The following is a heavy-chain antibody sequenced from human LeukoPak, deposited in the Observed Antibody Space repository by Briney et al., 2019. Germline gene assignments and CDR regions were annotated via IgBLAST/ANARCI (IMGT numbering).Heavy chain of an antibody. CDR2: IYYSGNT. Sequence: KPSETLSLTCSVSGGSISPYYWSWIRQPPGKGLELIAYIYYSGNTNHNPSLKSRVTISVDTSKNQFSLKLSSVTAADTAVYYCARDLGSGGGFDYWGQGTLVTVSS. CDR3: ARDLGSGGGFDY. D-gene: IGHD2-15*01. J-gene: IGHJ4*02. CDR1: GGSISPYY. V-gene: IGHV4-59*01.